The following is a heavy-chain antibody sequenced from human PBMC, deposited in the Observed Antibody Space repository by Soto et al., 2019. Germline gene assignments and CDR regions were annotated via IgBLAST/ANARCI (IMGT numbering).Heavy chain of an antibody. CDR1: GFAFDDYA. CDR2: LSWSSGSI. D-gene: IGHD4-4*01. J-gene: IGHJ6*02. Sequence: PGGSLSLSCAASGFAFDDYAMHSVRQVPGKGLEWVSGLSWSSGSIGYADSVKGRFTISRDNAKNSLFLQMNNLRVEDTALYYCAKDGYNNPYFYGMDVWGQGTTVTVSS. CDR3: AKDGYNNPYFYGMDV. V-gene: IGHV3-9*01.